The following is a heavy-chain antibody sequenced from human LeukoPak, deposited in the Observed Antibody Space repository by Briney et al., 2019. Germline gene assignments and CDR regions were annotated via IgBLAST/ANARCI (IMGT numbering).Heavy chain of an antibody. CDR2: VNPKSGGT. D-gene: IGHD1-20*01. Sequence: ASVKVSCKASGGTFGKHAITWVRQAPGQGLEWMGWVNPKSGGTTYAQNFQDWVTMTWDTSISTAYMELTRLRSDDTAVYYCAREDNWNQQYSLDYWGQGTLVTVSS. CDR1: GGTFGKHA. J-gene: IGHJ4*02. V-gene: IGHV1-2*04. CDR3: AREDNWNQQYSLDY.